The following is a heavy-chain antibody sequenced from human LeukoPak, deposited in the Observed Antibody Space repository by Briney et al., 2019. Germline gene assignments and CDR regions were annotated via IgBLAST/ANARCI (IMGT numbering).Heavy chain of an antibody. J-gene: IGHJ3*02. CDR1: GGTFSSYA. CDR2: IIPIFGTA. V-gene: IGHV1-69*05. D-gene: IGHD7-27*01. CDR3: GVLNWGWRVAAFDI. Sequence: GASVKVSCKASGGTFSSYAISWVRQAPGQGLEWMGGIIPIFGTANYAQKFQGRVTITTDESTSTAYMELSSLRSEDTAVYYCGVLNWGWRVAAFDIWGQGTMVTVSS.